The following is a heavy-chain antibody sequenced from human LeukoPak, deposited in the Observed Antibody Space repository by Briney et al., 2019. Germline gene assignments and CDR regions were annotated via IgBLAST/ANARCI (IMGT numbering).Heavy chain of an antibody. Sequence: ASVKVSCKASGYTFTSYAMHWVRQAPGQRLEWMGWINAGNGNTKYSQKFQGRVTITRDTSASTAYMELSSLSSEDTAVYYCARDHNIVAPFDYWGQGTLVTVSS. D-gene: IGHD5-12*01. V-gene: IGHV1-3*01. CDR1: GYTFTSYA. J-gene: IGHJ4*02. CDR2: INAGNGNT. CDR3: ARDHNIVAPFDY.